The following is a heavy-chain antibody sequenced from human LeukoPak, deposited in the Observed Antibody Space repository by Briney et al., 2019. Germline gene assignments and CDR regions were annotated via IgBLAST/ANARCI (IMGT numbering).Heavy chain of an antibody. D-gene: IGHD5/OR15-5a*01. CDR2: INADNGYT. Sequence: ASVKVSCKASGYTFTNFAIHWGRLAPGQSLEWMGWINADNGYTKYFQKFQGRVTFTRDTSANIAYMELSSLGSEDTAVCYRARVISDCADVNCFKGYFDYWGQGTPVTVSS. CDR3: ARVISDCADVNCFKGYFDY. V-gene: IGHV1-3*01. CDR1: GYTFTNFA. J-gene: IGHJ4*01.